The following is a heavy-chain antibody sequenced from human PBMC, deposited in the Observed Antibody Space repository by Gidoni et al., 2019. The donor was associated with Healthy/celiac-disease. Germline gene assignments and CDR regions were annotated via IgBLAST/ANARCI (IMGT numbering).Heavy chain of an antibody. D-gene: IGHD3-22*01. CDR1: GFTFSRFA. CDR2: ISYDGSNK. J-gene: IGHJ3*02. Sequence: QVQLVESGGGVVQPGRSLRLSCAASGFTFSRFAMHWVRQAPGKGLEWVALISYDGSNKHYADSVKGRFTISRDNSKNTLILQMNSLRAEDTAVYYCARAFDSSAYYRGGFDIWGQGTMVTVSS. V-gene: IGHV3-30-3*01. CDR3: ARAFDSSAYYRGGFDI.